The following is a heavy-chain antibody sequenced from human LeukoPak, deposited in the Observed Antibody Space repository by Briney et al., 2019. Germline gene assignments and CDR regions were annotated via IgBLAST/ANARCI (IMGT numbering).Heavy chain of an antibody. V-gene: IGHV4-59*01. CDR3: ARVSIVAYIVFEY. CDR2: IYYSGST. J-gene: IGHJ4*02. D-gene: IGHD6-6*01. CDR1: GGSIMIYY. Sequence: PSETLSLTCTVSGGSIMIYYWSWIRQPPGKGLEWIGYIYYSGSTNYNPSLKSRVTISVDTSKNQFSLKLSSVTAADTAVYYCARVSIVAYIVFEYSGQGNLVTVSS.